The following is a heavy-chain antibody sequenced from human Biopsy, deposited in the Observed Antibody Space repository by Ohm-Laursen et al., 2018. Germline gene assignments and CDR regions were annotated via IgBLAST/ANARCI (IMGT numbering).Heavy chain of an antibody. V-gene: IGHV1-18*01. Sequence: SAHTFTTTGIRSARLPGGDWSGWQGWINTENGNTIYAQKLEGKVTTTADTTTSTAYMEVTSLRSDDTAMYYCARAKLEPVYYYYGMDFWGQGTLVTVSS. CDR2: INTENGNT. J-gene: IGHJ6*02. D-gene: IGHD1-1*01. CDR1: AHTFTTTG. CDR3: ARAKLEPVYYYYGMDF.